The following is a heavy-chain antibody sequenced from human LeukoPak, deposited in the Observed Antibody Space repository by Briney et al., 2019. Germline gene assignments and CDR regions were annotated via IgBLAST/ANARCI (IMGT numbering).Heavy chain of an antibody. V-gene: IGHV1-2*02. Sequence: ASVKASCKASGYTFTGYYMHWVRQAPGQGLEWMGWINPNSGGTNYAQKFQGRVTMTRDTSIGTAYMELSRLRSDDTAVYYCERDQNYCSSTSCFYYYYYGMDVWGQGTTVTVSS. J-gene: IGHJ6*02. CDR1: GYTFTGYY. CDR3: ERDQNYCSSTSCFYYYYYGMDV. CDR2: INPNSGGT. D-gene: IGHD2-2*01.